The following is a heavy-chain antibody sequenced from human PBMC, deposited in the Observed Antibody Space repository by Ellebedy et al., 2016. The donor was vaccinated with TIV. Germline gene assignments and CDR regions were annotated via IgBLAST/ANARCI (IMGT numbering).Heavy chain of an antibody. CDR3: AKAAKNYDYIWGSHFDS. CDR2: VGNLAGGETT. Sequence: PGGSLRLSCRASGSGFVFSSYAMSWVRQAPGKGLEWVSRVGNLAGGETTHYADSVRGRFTTSRDNSENSVFLRMDSLRAEDTAVYYCAKAAKNYDYIWGSHFDSWGQGILVTVYS. J-gene: IGHJ4*02. D-gene: IGHD3-16*01. CDR1: GSGFVFSSYA. V-gene: IGHV3-23*01.